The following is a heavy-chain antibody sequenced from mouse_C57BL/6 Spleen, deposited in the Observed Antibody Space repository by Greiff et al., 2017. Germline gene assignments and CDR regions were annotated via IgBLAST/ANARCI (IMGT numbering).Heavy chain of an antibody. J-gene: IGHJ2*01. V-gene: IGHV5-16*01. CDR3: AREGKRSVYFDY. CDR2: INYDGSST. Sequence: EVMLVESEGGLVQPGSSMKLSCTASGFTFSDYYMAWVRQVPEKGLEWVANINYDGSSTYYLDSLKSRFIISRDNAKNILYLQMSSLKSEDTATXYCAREGKRSVYFDYWGQGTTLTVSS. CDR1: GFTFSDYY.